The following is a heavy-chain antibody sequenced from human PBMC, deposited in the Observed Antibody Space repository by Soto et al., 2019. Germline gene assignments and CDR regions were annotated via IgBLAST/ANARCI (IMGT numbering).Heavy chain of an antibody. CDR1: GYFLTALS. CDR3: AHGEGIVKSIVYFDS. D-gene: IGHD1-26*01. CDR2: FDREDGET. V-gene: IGHV1-24*01. Sequence: ASVKVSCKVSGYFLTALSIHWVRQAPGKGLEWMGGFDREDGETIYAQKFQGRVTMTEDTSTDSAYMELSSLTSEDTAIYYCAHGEGIVKSIVYFDSWGQGTRVTVS. J-gene: IGHJ4*02.